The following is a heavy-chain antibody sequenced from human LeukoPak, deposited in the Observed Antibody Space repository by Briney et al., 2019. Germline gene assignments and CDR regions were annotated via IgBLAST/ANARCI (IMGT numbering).Heavy chain of an antibody. J-gene: IGHJ5*02. Sequence: PSETLSLTCIVSGGSISSYYWSWIRQPPGKGLEWIGSIYYSGSTYYNPSLKSRVTISVDTSKNQFSLKLSSVTAADTAVYYCARDYGGNFGPWGQGTLVTVSS. CDR1: GGSISSYY. D-gene: IGHD4-23*01. CDR3: ARDYGGNFGP. CDR2: IYYSGST. V-gene: IGHV4-39*01.